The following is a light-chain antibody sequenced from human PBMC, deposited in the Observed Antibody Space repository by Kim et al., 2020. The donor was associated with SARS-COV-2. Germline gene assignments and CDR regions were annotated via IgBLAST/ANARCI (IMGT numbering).Light chain of an antibody. Sequence: PGDRDILSCRASQNIGRYLAWYQQRPGQAPRLLIYEVFNRAAGVPARFSGNGSETDFTLTITSLEPDDFAVYYCHHRANWPALTFGGGTKVDIK. CDR1: QNIGRY. CDR2: EVF. V-gene: IGKV3-11*01. J-gene: IGKJ4*01. CDR3: HHRANWPALT.